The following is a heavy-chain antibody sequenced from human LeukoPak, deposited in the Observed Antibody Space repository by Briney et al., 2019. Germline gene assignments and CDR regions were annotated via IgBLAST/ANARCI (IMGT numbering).Heavy chain of an antibody. CDR1: GYSISSGYY. CDR3: ARHLLYCSSTSCSTPQRLFGP. J-gene: IGHJ5*02. Sequence: SETLSLTCAVSGYSISSGYYWGWIRQPPGKGLEWIGSIYHSGSTYYNPSLKSRVTISVDTSKNQFSLKLSSVTAADTAVYYCARHLLYCSSTSCSTPQRLFGPWGQGTLVTVSS. V-gene: IGHV4-38-2*01. D-gene: IGHD2-2*01. CDR2: IYHSGST.